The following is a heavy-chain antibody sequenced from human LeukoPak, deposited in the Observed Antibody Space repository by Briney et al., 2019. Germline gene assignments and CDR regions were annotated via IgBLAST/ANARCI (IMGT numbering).Heavy chain of an antibody. CDR1: GFTFSSYW. CDR2: IKQDGSEK. D-gene: IGHD1-26*01. V-gene: IGHV3-7*03. J-gene: IGHJ6*03. CDR3: AKDPSGSYRYYYYYMDV. Sequence: GGSLRLSCAASGFTFSSYWMSWVRQAPGKGLEWVANIKQDGSEKYYVDSVKGRFTISRDNAKKSLYLQMNSLRAEDTAVYYCAKDPSGSYRYYYYYMDVWGKGTTVTISS.